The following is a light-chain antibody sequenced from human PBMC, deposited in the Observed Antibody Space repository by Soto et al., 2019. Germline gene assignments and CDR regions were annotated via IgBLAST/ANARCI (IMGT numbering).Light chain of an antibody. CDR1: SSDVGGYNY. J-gene: IGLJ1*01. CDR2: DVS. CDR3: SSCTSSSTSPYV. Sequence: SVLTQPASVSGSPGQSITISCTGTSSDVGGYNYVSWYQQHPGKAPKLMIYDVSNRPSGVSNRFSGSKSGNTASLTISGLQAEDEADYYCSSCTSSSTSPYVFGTGTKVTVL. V-gene: IGLV2-14*01.